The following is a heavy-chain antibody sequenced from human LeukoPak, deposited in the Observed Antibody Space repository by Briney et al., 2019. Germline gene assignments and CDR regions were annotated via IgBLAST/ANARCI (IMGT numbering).Heavy chain of an antibody. CDR3: AKLQLWRCFDY. Sequence: GGSLRLSCAASQFTSTNYAMSWVRQAPGKGLEWVASISGSGGSTYYADSVNGRFTISRDNSKNTLYLQMNSLSAEDTAVYYCAKLQLWRCFDYWGQGTLVTVSS. V-gene: IGHV3-23*01. J-gene: IGHJ4*02. CDR2: ISGSGGST. CDR1: QFTSTNYA. D-gene: IGHD4/OR15-4a*01.